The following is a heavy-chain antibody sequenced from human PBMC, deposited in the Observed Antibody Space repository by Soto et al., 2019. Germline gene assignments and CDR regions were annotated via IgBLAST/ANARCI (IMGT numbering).Heavy chain of an antibody. CDR3: AKDYYDSSGYSHY. V-gene: IGHV3-30*18. CDR2: ISYDGSNK. D-gene: IGHD3-22*01. CDR1: GFTFSSYG. Sequence: GGSLRLSCAASGFTFSSYGMHWVRQAPGKGLEWVAVISYDGSNKYYADSVKGRFTISRDNSKNTLYLQMNSLRAEDTAVYYCAKDYYDSSGYSHYWGQGTLVTVSS. J-gene: IGHJ4*02.